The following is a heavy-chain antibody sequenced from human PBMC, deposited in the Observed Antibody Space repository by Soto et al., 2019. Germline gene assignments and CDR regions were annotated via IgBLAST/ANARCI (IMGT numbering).Heavy chain of an antibody. CDR3: ARFGSPIVVVRAGDGLYRFSP. D-gene: IGHD2-2*01. CDR1: GGSISRYY. J-gene: IGHJ5*02. V-gene: IGHV4-59*08. Sequence: SETLSLTCTVSGGSISRYYWSWIRQPPGKGLEWIGYIYYSGSTNYNPSLKSRVTISVDTSKNQFSLKLSSVTAADTAVYYCARFGSPIVVVRAGDGLYRFSPRGQGTPVPVSS. CDR2: IYYSGST.